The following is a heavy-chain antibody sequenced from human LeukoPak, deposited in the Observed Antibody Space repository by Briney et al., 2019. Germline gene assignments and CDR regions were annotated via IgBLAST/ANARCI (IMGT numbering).Heavy chain of an antibody. J-gene: IGHJ4*02. CDR1: GFTFSSYA. CDR2: ISGSGGST. Sequence: GGSLRLSCAASGFTFSSYAMSWVRQAPGKGLEWVSAISGSGGSTYYADSVRGRFTISRDNSKNTLYLQMNSLRAEDTAAYYCAKTIAVAGTSPRHFDYWGQGTLVTVSS. V-gene: IGHV3-23*01. CDR3: AKTIAVAGTSPRHFDY. D-gene: IGHD6-19*01.